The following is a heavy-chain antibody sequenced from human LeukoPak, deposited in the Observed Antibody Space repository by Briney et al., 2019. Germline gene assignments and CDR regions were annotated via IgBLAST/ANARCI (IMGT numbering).Heavy chain of an antibody. V-gene: IGHV3-30*03. CDR2: ISYEGSDK. Sequence: PGGSLRLSCAASGFSFSSYSMHWVRQAPGKGLQWVAVISYEGSDKYYGDSVKGRFTISRDNAKNSLYLQMNSLRAEDTAVYYCARVSIAAAGGTMGYWGQGTLVTVSS. J-gene: IGHJ4*02. CDR3: ARVSIAAAGGTMGY. CDR1: GFSFSSYS. D-gene: IGHD6-13*01.